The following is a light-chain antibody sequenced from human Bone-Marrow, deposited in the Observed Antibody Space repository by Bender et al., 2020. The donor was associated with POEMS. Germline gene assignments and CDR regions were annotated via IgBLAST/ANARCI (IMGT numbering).Light chain of an antibody. CDR3: AVWDDSLNGWV. CDR1: SSDIGAGND. V-gene: IGLV1-50*01. Sequence: QSDLTQPPSVSGAPGQSVTISCTGSSSDIGAGNDVHWYQQLPGTAPKLLIYGNNVRPSGVPDRFSGSKSGASASLAISGLQSEDEADYYCAVWDDSLNGWVFGGGTKLTVL. J-gene: IGLJ3*02. CDR2: GNN.